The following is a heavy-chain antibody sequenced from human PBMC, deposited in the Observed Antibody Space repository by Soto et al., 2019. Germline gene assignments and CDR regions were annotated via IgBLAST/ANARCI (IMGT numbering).Heavy chain of an antibody. CDR3: ARHRYTIGWYGMDY. V-gene: IGHV1-46*03. Sequence: ASVKVSCKTSGYTFITYYMHWVRQAPGQGLEWLGIINPSGGTTSYAQKFQGRVTMTRDTSTSTIYMELRSLRSEDTAVYFYARHRYTIGWYGMDYWGQGTLVTVSS. CDR1: GYTFITYY. D-gene: IGHD6-19*01. J-gene: IGHJ4*02. CDR2: INPSGGTT.